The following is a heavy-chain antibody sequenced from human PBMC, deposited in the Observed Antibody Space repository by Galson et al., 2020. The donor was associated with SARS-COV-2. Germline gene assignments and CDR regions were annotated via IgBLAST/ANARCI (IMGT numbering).Heavy chain of an antibody. D-gene: IGHD2-15*01. CDR1: GYSIRSGYF. Sequence: SETLSITCTASGYSIRSGYFWGWIRQPPGKGLEWIGSIYHGGSTSYNPSLKSRVTISEDTSKNQFSLKLSSVTAADTAVYYCAAYSVIVVTPTPLRSDYWGQGTLVTVSS. CDR2: IYHGGST. V-gene: IGHV4-38-2*02. CDR3: AAYSVIVVTPTPLRSDY. J-gene: IGHJ4*02.